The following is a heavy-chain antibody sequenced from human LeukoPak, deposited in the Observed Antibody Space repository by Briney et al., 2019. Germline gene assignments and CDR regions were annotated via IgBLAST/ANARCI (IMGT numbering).Heavy chain of an antibody. CDR1: GGSISNYY. J-gene: IGHJ6*02. D-gene: IGHD2-8*01. Sequence: PSETLSLACSVSGGSISNYYWSWIRQPPAKGLDWIGYIYYTGGTSYNPSLKSRVTMSVDTSKSQFSLKLSSVSVADTAVYFCGRGGRGVSVGMDVWGQGTTVTVSS. V-gene: IGHV4-59*01. CDR3: GRGGRGVSVGMDV. CDR2: IYYTGGT.